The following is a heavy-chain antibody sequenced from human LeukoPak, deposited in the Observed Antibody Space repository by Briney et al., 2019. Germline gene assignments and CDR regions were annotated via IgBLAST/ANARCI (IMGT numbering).Heavy chain of an antibody. D-gene: IGHD3-3*01. CDR1: GFTFSGYS. Sequence: GGSLRLSCAASGFTFSGYSMNWVRQAPGKGLEWVSSISSSSSYIYYADSVKGRFTISRDNAKNSLYLQMNSLRAEDTAVYYCARASNYDFWSGYYSPLDYWGQGTLVTVSS. J-gene: IGHJ4*02. V-gene: IGHV3-21*01. CDR3: ARASNYDFWSGYYSPLDY. CDR2: ISSSSSYI.